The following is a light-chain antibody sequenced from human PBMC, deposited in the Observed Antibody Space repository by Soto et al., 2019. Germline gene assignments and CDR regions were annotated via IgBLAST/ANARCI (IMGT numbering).Light chain of an antibody. Sequence: QSVLTQPPSVSGAPGQRVTISCTGSSSNIGAGYVHWDQQLPGTAPQLLIYGNSNRPSGVPDRFSGSKSGTSASLAITGLQAEDEAAYYCQSYDSSLSGSVFGGGTKVTVL. CDR1: SSNIGAGY. J-gene: IGLJ3*02. CDR3: QSYDSSLSGSV. V-gene: IGLV1-40*01. CDR2: GNS.